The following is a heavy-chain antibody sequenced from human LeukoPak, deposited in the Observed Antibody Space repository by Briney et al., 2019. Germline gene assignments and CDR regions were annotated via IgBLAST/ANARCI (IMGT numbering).Heavy chain of an antibody. J-gene: IGHJ5*02. D-gene: IGHD5-12*01. Sequence: GASVKVSCKASGYSFSDYYIHWLRQAPGQGLEWMGWINPDSGGTNYAQRFQGRVTMTRDTSITTVYMELSRLRSDDTAVFYCTREARAGNWFDPWGQGTPVIVSS. CDR2: INPDSGGT. CDR3: TREARAGNWFDP. CDR1: GYSFSDYY. V-gene: IGHV1-2*02.